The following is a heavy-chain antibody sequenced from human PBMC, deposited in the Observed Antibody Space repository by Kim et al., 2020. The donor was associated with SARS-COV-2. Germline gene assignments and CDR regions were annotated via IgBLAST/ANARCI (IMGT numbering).Heavy chain of an antibody. Sequence: GIANYAQKFQGSVTITADKSTSTAYMELSSLRSEDTAVYYCARVGVAGHYWGQGTLVTVSS. V-gene: IGHV1-69*04. J-gene: IGHJ4*02. CDR2: GIA. CDR3: ARVGVAGHY. D-gene: IGHD6-19*01.